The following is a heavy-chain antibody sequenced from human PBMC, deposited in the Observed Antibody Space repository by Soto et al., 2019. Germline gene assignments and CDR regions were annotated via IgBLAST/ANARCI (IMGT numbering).Heavy chain of an antibody. D-gene: IGHD1-26*01. V-gene: IGHV3-15*01. Sequence: EVQLVESGGGLVKPGGSLRLSCAASGFTFSNAWMSWVRQAPGKGLEWVGRIKSKTDGGTTDYAAPVKGRFTISRDDSKNTLYLQMNSLKTEDTAVYYCTTDHEGGGSYWEIYYWGQGTLVTVSS. CDR1: GFTFSNAW. CDR3: TTDHEGGGSYWEIYY. CDR2: IKSKTDGGTT. J-gene: IGHJ4*02.